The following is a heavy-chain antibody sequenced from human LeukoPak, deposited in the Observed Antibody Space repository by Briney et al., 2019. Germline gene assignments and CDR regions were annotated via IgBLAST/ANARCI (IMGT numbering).Heavy chain of an antibody. V-gene: IGHV4-39*01. CDR2: IYYSGST. D-gene: IGHD6-6*01. CDR1: GGSISSTSYY. Sequence: SETLSLTCTVSGGSISSTSYYWAWIRQPPGKGLEWIGNIYYSGSTYYNPSLKSRVTMSVDTSKNQFSLKLTSVTAADTAVYYCARRVSSSSSGYDYWGQGTLVTVSS. J-gene: IGHJ4*02. CDR3: ARRVSSSSSGYDY.